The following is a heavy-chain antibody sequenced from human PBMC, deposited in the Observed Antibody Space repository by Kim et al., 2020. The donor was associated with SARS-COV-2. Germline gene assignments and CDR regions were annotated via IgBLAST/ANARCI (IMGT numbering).Heavy chain of an antibody. J-gene: IGHJ4*02. V-gene: IGHV5-51*01. Sequence: TRYSPSFQGQDTISADKSISTAYLQWSSLKASDTAMYYCARASRDRYLDYWGQGTLVTVSS. CDR2: T. D-gene: IGHD2-2*01. CDR3: ARASRDRYLDY.